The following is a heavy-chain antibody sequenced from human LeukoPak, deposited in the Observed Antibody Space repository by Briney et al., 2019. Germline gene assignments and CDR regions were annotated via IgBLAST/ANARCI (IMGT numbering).Heavy chain of an antibody. V-gene: IGHV3-7*04. J-gene: IGHJ4*02. Sequence: GGSLRLSCAASGFDFADYWMTWVRQTPGKGLECVANIKKDGSEKYYLDSVRGRFTVPRDNAENSLYLQMNNLRAEDTAVYYCATDLNWANVWGQGALVTVSS. CDR3: ATDLNWANV. D-gene: IGHD7-27*01. CDR1: GFDFADYW. CDR2: IKKDGSEK.